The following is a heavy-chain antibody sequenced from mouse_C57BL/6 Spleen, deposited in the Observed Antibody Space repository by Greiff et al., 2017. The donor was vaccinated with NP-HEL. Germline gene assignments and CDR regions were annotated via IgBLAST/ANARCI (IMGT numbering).Heavy chain of an antibody. J-gene: IGHJ1*03. CDR3: ARLPLITTVPEGYFDV. CDR1: GFTFSSYG. Sequence: EVQGVESGGGLVKPGGSLKLSCAASGFTFSSYGMSWVRQTPDKRLEWVATISSGGSYTYYPDSVKGRFTISRDNAKNTLYLQMSSLKSEDTAMYYCARLPLITTVPEGYFDVWGTGTTVTVSS. CDR2: ISSGGSYT. V-gene: IGHV5-6*01. D-gene: IGHD1-1*01.